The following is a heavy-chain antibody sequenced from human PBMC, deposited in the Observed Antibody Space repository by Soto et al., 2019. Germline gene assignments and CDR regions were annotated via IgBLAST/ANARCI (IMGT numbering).Heavy chain of an antibody. D-gene: IGHD5-12*01. CDR1: GGSISSSNW. CDR2: IYHSGST. CDR3: ARDRVEMATIGYYYYGMDV. Sequence: QVQLQESGPGLVKPSGTLSLTCAVSGGSISSSNWWSWVRQPPGKGLEWIGEIYHSGSTNYNPSLKSRVTRSVDKSKNQFSLKLSSVTAADTAVYYCARDRVEMATIGYYYYGMDVWGQGTTVTVSS. J-gene: IGHJ6*02. V-gene: IGHV4-4*02.